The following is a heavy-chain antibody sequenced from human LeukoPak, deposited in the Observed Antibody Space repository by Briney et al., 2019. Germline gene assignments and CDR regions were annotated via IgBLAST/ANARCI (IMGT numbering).Heavy chain of an antibody. V-gene: IGHV3-23*01. CDR1: GFTFSSYA. D-gene: IGHD3-22*01. CDR3: AIMHGYYDGSGYWVQ. CDR2: ITTSGGST. Sequence: SGGSLRLSCAASGFTFSSYATSWVRQAPGKGLEWVSFITTSGGSTSYADSVEGRFTISRDNPRNTLYMQMNSLRDEDTAVYYCAIMHGYYDGSGYWVQWGQGTLVTVSS. J-gene: IGHJ4*02.